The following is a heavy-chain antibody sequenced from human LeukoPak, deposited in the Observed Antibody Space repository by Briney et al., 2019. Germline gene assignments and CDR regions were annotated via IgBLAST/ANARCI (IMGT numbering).Heavy chain of an antibody. CDR1: GYSISSGYC. V-gene: IGHV4-38-2*01. Sequence: SETLSLTCAVSGYSISSGYCWGWIRQPPGKGLEWIGSIYHSGSTYYNPSLKSRVTISVDTSKNQFSLKLSSVTAADTAVYYCARGVVGVVAAIRGAFDIWGQGTMVTVSS. D-gene: IGHD2-15*01. J-gene: IGHJ3*02. CDR3: ARGVVGVVAAIRGAFDI. CDR2: IYHSGST.